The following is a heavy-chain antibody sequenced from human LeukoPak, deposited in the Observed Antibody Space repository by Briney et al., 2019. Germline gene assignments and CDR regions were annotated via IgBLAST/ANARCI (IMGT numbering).Heavy chain of an antibody. J-gene: IGHJ4*02. CDR3: AKDPPDPRRVVGITQDSVD. Sequence: PGGSLRLPCVASGFTFSSYVMSWVRQAPGKGLEWVSGISGSGSSTYDADSVKGRFTISRDNSKNALYLQMNSLRADGSGVYYCAKDPPDPRRVVGITQDSVDWGERTLVTVSS. V-gene: IGHV3-23*01. CDR1: GFTFSSYV. D-gene: IGHD3-22*01. CDR2: ISGSGSST.